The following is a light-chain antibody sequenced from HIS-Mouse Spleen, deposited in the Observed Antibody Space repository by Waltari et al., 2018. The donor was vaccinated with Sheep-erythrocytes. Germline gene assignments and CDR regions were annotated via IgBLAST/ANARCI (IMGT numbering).Light chain of an antibody. J-gene: IGLJ1*01. Sequence: QSALPQPRSVSGSPGQSVTIPCTATSSYVGGSNYVSWYQQHPGTAPKLMIYDVSKRPSGVPDRFSGSKSGNTASLTISGLQAEDEADYYCCSYAGSYNHVFATGTKVTVL. CDR3: CSYAGSYNHV. CDR1: SSYVGGSNY. CDR2: DVS. V-gene: IGLV2-11*01.